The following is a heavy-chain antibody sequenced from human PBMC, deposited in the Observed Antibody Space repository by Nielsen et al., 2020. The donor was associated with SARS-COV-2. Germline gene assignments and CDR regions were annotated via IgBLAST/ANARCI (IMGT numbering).Heavy chain of an antibody. CDR3: ASTLGYCSSTSCYEEYYYGMDV. J-gene: IGHJ6*02. Sequence: GGSLRLSCAASGFTVSSNYMSWVRQAPGKGLEWVSAISGSGGSTYYADSVKGRFTISRDNSKNTLYLQMNSLRAEDTAVYYCASTLGYCSSTSCYEEYYYGMDVWGQGTTVTVSS. CDR1: GFTVSSNY. CDR2: ISGSGGST. V-gene: IGHV3-66*01. D-gene: IGHD2-2*01.